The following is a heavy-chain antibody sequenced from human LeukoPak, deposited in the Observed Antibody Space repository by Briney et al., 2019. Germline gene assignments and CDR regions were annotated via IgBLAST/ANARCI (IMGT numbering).Heavy chain of an antibody. D-gene: IGHD7-27*01. Sequence: PGGSLRLSCAASGITFANAWMNWVRQAPGKGLEWVGRIKSIDFGGAADYSAPVKGRFTIPRDDSKHTLYLQMNSLSTEDTAVYYCTIVLTGTPVDPIIDFWGQGTLVTVSS. CDR1: GITFANAW. CDR2: IKSIDFGGAA. CDR3: TIVLTGTPVDPIIDF. J-gene: IGHJ4*02. V-gene: IGHV3-15*01.